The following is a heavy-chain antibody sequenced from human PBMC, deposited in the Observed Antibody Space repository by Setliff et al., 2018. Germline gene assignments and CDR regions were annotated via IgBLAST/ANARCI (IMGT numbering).Heavy chain of an antibody. J-gene: IGHJ6*03. V-gene: IGHV4-61*09. CDR3: AREQSNYDFWSGYYGSYYYYMDV. CDR2: IYTSGST. CDR1: GGSISSSSYY. D-gene: IGHD3-3*01. Sequence: SETLSLTCTVSGGSISSSSYYWGWIRQPPGKGLEWIGHIYTSGSTNYNPALKSRVTISVDTSKNQFSLKLSSVTAADTAVYYCAREQSNYDFWSGYYGSYYYYMDVWGKGTTVTVSS.